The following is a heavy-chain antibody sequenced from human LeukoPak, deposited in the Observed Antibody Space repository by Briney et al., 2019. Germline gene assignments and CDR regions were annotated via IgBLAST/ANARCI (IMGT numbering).Heavy chain of an antibody. D-gene: IGHD6-25*01. Sequence: GGSLRLSCVASGFSFNNYRMTWVRQAPGKGLEWVANMKQDGSEKQYVDSVKGRFAISRDNAKKSLYLQINTLRAEDTAVYYCARGPHIAATSYWGQGTLVTVSS. CDR3: ARGPHIAATSY. V-gene: IGHV3-7*03. CDR1: GFSFNNYR. CDR2: MKQDGSEK. J-gene: IGHJ4*02.